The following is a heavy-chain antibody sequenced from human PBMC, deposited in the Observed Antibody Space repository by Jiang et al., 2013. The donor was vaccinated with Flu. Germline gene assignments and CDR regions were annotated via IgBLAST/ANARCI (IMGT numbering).Heavy chain of an antibody. CDR2: IYHSGST. D-gene: IGHD1-7*01. CDR1: GGSISSSSYY. Sequence: PSETLSLTCTVSGGSISSSSYYWGWIRQPPGKGLEWIGSIYHSGSTYYNPSLKSRVTISVDTSKNQFSLKLSSVTAADTAVYYCARARYNWNYDYWGQGTLVTVSS. CDR3: ARARYNWNYDY. J-gene: IGHJ4*02. V-gene: IGHV4-39*07.